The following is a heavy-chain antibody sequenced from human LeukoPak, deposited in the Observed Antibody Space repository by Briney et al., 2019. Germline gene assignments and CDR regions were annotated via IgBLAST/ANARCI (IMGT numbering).Heavy chain of an antibody. V-gene: IGHV4-34*01. Sequence: SETLSLTCAVYGGSFSGYYWSWIRQPPGKGLEWIGEINHGGSTNYNPSLKSRVTISVDTSKNQFSLKLSCVTAADTAVYYCARFGSGWHYFDYWGQGTLVTVSS. CDR2: INHGGST. CDR1: GGSFSGYY. J-gene: IGHJ4*02. CDR3: ARFGSGWHYFDY. D-gene: IGHD6-19*01.